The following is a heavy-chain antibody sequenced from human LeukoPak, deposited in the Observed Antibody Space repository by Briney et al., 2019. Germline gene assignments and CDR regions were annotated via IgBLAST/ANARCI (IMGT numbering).Heavy chain of an antibody. V-gene: IGHV4-59*01. D-gene: IGHD6-19*01. CDR2: IYYSGST. CDR1: GVSISSYY. CDR3: AREAVAGLDY. J-gene: IGHJ4*02. Sequence: SETLSLTCTVSGVSISSYYWRWLRQPPGKGLEWIGYIYYSGSTNYNPSLKSRVTISVDTSKNQFSLKLSSVTAADTAVYYCAREAVAGLDYWGQGNLVTVSS.